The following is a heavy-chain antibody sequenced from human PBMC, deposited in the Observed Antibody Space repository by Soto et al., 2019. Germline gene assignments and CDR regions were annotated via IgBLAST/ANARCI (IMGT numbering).Heavy chain of an antibody. CDR3: ARPHSERYPWAFDI. CDR1: ESIVSVNY. CDR2: MYTGGT. V-gene: IGHV3-53*01. D-gene: IGHD1-26*01. Sequence: PGGSLRLSCAVSESIVSVNYMSWVRQAPGKGLEWVSTMYTGGTDYADSVKGRFTISRDNSKNTLYLQMNRLRAEDTAIYYCARPHSERYPWAFDIWGQGTMVTVSS. J-gene: IGHJ3*02.